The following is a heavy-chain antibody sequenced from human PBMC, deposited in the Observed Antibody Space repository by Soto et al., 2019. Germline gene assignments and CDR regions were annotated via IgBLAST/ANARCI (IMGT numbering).Heavy chain of an antibody. CDR1: GFTVSSNY. Sequence: PGGSLRLSCAASGFTVSSNYMSWVRQAPGKGLEWVSVIYSGGSTYYADSVKGRFTISRDNSKNTLYLQMNSLRAEDTAVYYCARVAPAAIMLTGYWFDPWGQGTLVTVSS. D-gene: IGHD2-2*01. V-gene: IGHV3-66*01. CDR3: ARVAPAAIMLTGYWFDP. CDR2: IYSGGST. J-gene: IGHJ5*02.